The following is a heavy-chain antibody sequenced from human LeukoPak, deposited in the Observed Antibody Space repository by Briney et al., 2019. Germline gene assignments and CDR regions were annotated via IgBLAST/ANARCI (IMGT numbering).Heavy chain of an antibody. CDR2: IYYSGST. CDR1: GGSISTYY. CDR3: ARSERYSSGWYFYFDY. V-gene: IGHV4-59*01. J-gene: IGHJ4*02. Sequence: PSETLSLTCTVSGGSISTYYWSWIRQPPGKGLEWIGYIYYSGSTNYNPSLKSRVTISIDTSKNQFSLNLSSVTAADTAVYYCARSERYSSGWYFYFDYWGQGTLVTVSS. D-gene: IGHD6-19*01.